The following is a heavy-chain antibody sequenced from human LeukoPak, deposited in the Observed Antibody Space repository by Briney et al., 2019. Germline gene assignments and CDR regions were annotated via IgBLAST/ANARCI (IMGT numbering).Heavy chain of an antibody. CDR1: GYSISSGYY. J-gene: IGHJ4*02. CDR2: IYHSGST. CDR3: ARDGGRVA. Sequence: PSETLSLTCTVSGYSISSGYYWGWIRQPPGKGLGWIGSIYHSGSTYYNPYLKSRVTISVDTSKNQFSLKLSSVTAADTAVYYCARDGGRVAWGQGTLVTVSS. V-gene: IGHV4-38-2*02. D-gene: IGHD2-15*01.